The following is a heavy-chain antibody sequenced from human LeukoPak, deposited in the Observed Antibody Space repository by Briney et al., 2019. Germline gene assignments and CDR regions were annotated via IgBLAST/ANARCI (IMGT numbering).Heavy chain of an antibody. V-gene: IGHV3-48*03. J-gene: IGHJ4*02. CDR2: ISSSGSTI. D-gene: IGHD1-26*01. CDR1: GFTFSSYE. Sequence: GGSLRLSCAASGFTFSSYEMNWVRQAPGKGLEWVSYISSSGSTIYYADSVKGRFTISRDNAKNSLYLQMNSLRAEDTAVYYCARELKGAIRFDYWGRGTLVTVSS. CDR3: ARELKGAIRFDY.